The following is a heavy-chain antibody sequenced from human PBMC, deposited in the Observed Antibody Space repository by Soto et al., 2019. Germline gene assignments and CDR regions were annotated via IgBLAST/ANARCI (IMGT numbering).Heavy chain of an antibody. J-gene: IGHJ6*02. V-gene: IGHV3-30*18. D-gene: IGHD6-19*01. Sequence: RQAPGKGLEWVAVISYDGSNKYYADSVKGRFTISRDNSKNTLYLQMNSLRAEDTAVYYCAKDRVAVAGRRHYYGMDVWGQGTTVTVSS. CDR3: AKDRVAVAGRRHYYGMDV. CDR2: ISYDGSNK.